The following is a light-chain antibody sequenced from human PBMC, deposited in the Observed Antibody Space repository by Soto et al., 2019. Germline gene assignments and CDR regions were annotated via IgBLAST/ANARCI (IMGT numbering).Light chain of an antibody. CDR1: SSDVGAYNY. J-gene: IGLJ2*01. Sequence: QSVLTQPTSASGSPGQSVTISCTGTSSDVGAYNYVSWYQQHPGKAPKLMIYEVTKRPSGVPDRFSGSKSGNTASLSVSGLQAEDEADYYCSSYAGSNNLLFGGGTKVTVL. V-gene: IGLV2-8*01. CDR3: SSYAGSNNLL. CDR2: EVT.